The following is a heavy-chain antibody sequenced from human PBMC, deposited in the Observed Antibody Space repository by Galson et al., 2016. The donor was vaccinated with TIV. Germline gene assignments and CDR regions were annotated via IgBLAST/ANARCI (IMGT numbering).Heavy chain of an antibody. Sequence: SVKVSCKASGGTFSSYVFNWVRLAPGQGLEWMGGIIPLFRTTNYAPKFQGRVTITADESTNTAYMELNSLKYGDTAVYYCASARNTAYDTYHQYYGMDVWGQGTTVTVSS. CDR3: ASARNTAYDTYHQYYGMDV. D-gene: IGHD5-18*01. CDR2: IIPLFRTT. V-gene: IGHV1-69*13. CDR1: GGTFSSYV. J-gene: IGHJ6*02.